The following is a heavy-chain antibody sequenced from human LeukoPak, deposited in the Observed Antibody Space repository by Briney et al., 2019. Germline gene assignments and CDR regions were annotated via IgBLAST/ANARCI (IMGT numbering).Heavy chain of an antibody. V-gene: IGHV3-30*03. CDR2: ISYDGSNK. CDR3: AREVTD. D-gene: IGHD2-21*02. Sequence: GRSLRLSCAASGFTFSSYGMHWVRQAPGKGLEWVAVISYDGSNKYYADSVKGRFTISRDNSKNTLYLQMNSLRAEDTAVYWCAREVTDWGQGTLVTVSS. CDR1: GFTFSSYG. J-gene: IGHJ4*02.